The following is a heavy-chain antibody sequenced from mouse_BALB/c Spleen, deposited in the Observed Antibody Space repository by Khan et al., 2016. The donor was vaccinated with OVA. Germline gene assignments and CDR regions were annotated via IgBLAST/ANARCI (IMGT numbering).Heavy chain of an antibody. V-gene: IGHV3-2*02. CDR3: ARWGNSYFDY. J-gene: IGHJ2*01. CDR1: GYSITSDYA. CDR2: ISYSGST. Sequence: EVQLQESGPGLVKPSQSLSLTCTVTGYSITSDYAWNWIRQFPGNKLECMGYISYSGSTSYNPSLNSRISITRDTSKNQFFLQLNSVTTEDTATYYCARWGNSYFDYWGQGTTLTVSS.